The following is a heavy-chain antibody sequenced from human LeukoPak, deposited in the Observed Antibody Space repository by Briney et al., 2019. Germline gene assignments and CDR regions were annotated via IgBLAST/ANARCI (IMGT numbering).Heavy chain of an antibody. D-gene: IGHD2-15*01. CDR2: ISGSGGST. CDR3: AREHLIGVVAAKSGPYYYGMDV. CDR1: GFTFSSYA. Sequence: PGGSLRLSCAASGFTFSSYAMSWVRQAPGKGLEWVSAISGSGGSTYYADSVKGRFTISRDNSKNTLYLQMNSLRAEDTAVYYCAREHLIGVVAAKSGPYYYGMDVWGQGTTVTVSS. J-gene: IGHJ6*02. V-gene: IGHV3-23*01.